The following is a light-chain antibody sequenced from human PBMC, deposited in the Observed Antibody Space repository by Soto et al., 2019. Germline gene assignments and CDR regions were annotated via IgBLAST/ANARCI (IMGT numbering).Light chain of an antibody. J-gene: IGLJ3*02. CDR1: SSDVGGYNY. Sequence: QSALTQPASVSGSPGQSITISCTGTSSDVGGYNYVSWFQQHPDKAPKLKIYEVSNRPSGVSNRFSGSKSGNTASLTISELQAEDEADYYCTSFTTISTWVFGGGTKLTVL. CDR3: TSFTTISTWV. CDR2: EVS. V-gene: IGLV2-14*01.